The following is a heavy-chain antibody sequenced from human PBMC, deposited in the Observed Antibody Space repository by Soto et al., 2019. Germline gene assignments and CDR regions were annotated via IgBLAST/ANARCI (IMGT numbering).Heavy chain of an antibody. CDR2: IYWDDDK. CDR3: AQVLGVVRFDS. Sequence: QITLKESGPTLVKPTQTLTLTCTFSGFSLSTSGVGVGWIRQPPGKALECLALIYWDDDKRYSPSLKSRLTITKDTSTNQVVLTMTNMDPVDTATYYCAQVLGVVRFDSWGQGTLVTVSS. D-gene: IGHD3-10*01. CDR1: GFSLSTSGVG. V-gene: IGHV2-5*02. J-gene: IGHJ4*02.